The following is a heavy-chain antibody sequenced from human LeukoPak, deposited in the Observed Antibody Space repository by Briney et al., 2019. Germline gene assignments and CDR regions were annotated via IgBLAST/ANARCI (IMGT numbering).Heavy chain of an antibody. J-gene: IGHJ4*02. D-gene: IGHD6-13*01. V-gene: IGHV3-23*01. Sequence: GGSLRLSCEASEFTFSSFAMIWVRQAPGEGLEWVSAITGGGDSTYHADSVKGRFTISRDNSKSTLYLQMNSLRVEDTAVYYCAKGSAGSRPYYFDYWGQGTLVTVSS. CDR3: AKGSAGSRPYYFDY. CDR1: EFTFSSFA. CDR2: ITGGGDST.